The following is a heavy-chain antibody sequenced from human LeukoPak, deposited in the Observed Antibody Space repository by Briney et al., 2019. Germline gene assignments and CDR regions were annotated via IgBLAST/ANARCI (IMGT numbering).Heavy chain of an antibody. D-gene: IGHD3-22*01. Sequence: SETLSLTCTVSGGSISSYCWSWIRQPPGKGLEWIGYIYYSGSTNYNPSLKSRVTISVDTSKNQFSLKLSSVTAADTAVYYCARGLLTHYYDSSGYYRNWFDPWGQGTLVTVSS. CDR3: ARGLLTHYYDSSGYYRNWFDP. V-gene: IGHV4-59*12. J-gene: IGHJ5*02. CDR1: GGSISSYC. CDR2: IYYSGST.